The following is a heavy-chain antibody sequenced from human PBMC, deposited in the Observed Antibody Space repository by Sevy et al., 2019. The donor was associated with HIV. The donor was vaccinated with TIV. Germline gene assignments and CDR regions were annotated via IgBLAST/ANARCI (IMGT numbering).Heavy chain of an antibody. J-gene: IGHJ3*02. CDR2: IKQDGSEK. V-gene: IGHV3-7*01. D-gene: IGHD5-18*01. Sequence: GSLRLSCAASGFTFSSYWMSWVRQAPGKGLEWVANIKQDGSEKYYVDSVKGRFTISRDNAKNSLYLQMNSLRAEDTAVYYCARDGNRGYSAPDDAFDIWGQGTMVTVSS. CDR1: GFTFSSYW. CDR3: ARDGNRGYSAPDDAFDI.